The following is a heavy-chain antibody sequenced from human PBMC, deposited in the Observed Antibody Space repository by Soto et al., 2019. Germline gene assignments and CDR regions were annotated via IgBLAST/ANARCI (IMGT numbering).Heavy chain of an antibody. J-gene: IGHJ6*02. V-gene: IGHV3-23*01. D-gene: IGHD2-15*01. CDR2: ISGSGGST. CDR3: AKDIGYCSGGSCRPSYYGMDV. CDR1: GFTFSSYA. Sequence: EVQLLESGGGLVQPGGSLRLSCAASGFTFSSYAMSWVRQAPGKGLEWVSAISGSGGSTYYADSVKGRFTISRDNSKNTLYLQMNSLRAEDTAVYYCAKDIGYCSGGSCRPSYYGMDVWGQGTTVTVSS.